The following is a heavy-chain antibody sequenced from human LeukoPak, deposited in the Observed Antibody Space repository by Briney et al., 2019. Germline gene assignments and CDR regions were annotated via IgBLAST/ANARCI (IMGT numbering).Heavy chain of an antibody. CDR3: ALKVPSNDAFDI. CDR2: IYYSGNT. Sequence: SETLSLTCTVSGGSISSSNYYWGWIRQPQGKGLEWIGIIYYSGNTYYNPSLKSRVTISVDTSKNQFSLKLSSVTAADTAVYFCALKVPSNDAFDIWGQGTMVTVSS. V-gene: IGHV4-39*01. J-gene: IGHJ3*02. CDR1: GGSISSSNYY.